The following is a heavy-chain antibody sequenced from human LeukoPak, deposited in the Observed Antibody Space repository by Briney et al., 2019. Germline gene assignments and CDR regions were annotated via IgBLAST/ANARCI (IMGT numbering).Heavy chain of an antibody. D-gene: IGHD3-10*01. CDR2: MNPNSGNT. Sequence: GASVKVSCKASGYTFTSYDINWVRQATGHGLEWMGWMNPNSGNTGYSQKFQGRVTMTRNTSISTAYMELSSLRAEDTAVYYCARARGPYYYGHGGDAFDIWGQGTMVTVSS. V-gene: IGHV1-8*01. J-gene: IGHJ3*02. CDR3: ARARGPYYYGHGGDAFDI. CDR1: GYTFTSYD.